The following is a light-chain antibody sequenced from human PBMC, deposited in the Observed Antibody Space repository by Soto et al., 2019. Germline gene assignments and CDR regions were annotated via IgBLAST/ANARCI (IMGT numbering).Light chain of an antibody. V-gene: IGKV1-12*01. Sequence: DIQMTQSPSSVSASIGDRVTFTCRASQGINNWLAWYQQTPGKAPNLLIYATSTLQSGVPSRFSGSGSGTEFTLTISSLQPEDFATYYCQQANSFPHSVGGGTKVEIK. CDR2: ATS. CDR3: QQANSFPHS. J-gene: IGKJ4*01. CDR1: QGINNW.